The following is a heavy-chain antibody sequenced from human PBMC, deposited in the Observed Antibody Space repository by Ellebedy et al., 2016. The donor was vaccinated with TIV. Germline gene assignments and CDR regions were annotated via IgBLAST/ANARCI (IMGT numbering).Heavy chain of an antibody. CDR3: ARGGSGWYEMDH. D-gene: IGHD6-19*01. CDR1: GYSCSDHH. V-gene: IGHV1-2*02. Sequence: ASVKVSCKASGYSCSDHHIHWVRQAPGQGLEWMGWINLKSGGTNYVQKFQGRVTMTRGTSISTAYMEVSTLRFDDTAVYYCARGGSGWYEMDHWGQGTLVTVSS. CDR2: INLKSGGT. J-gene: IGHJ4*02.